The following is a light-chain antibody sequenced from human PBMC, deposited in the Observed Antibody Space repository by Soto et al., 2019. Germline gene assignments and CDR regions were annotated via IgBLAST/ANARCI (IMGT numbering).Light chain of an antibody. CDR2: GTS. J-gene: IGKJ1*01. CDR3: QQYDNWPWT. CDR1: QSLSSS. Sequence: KLLTQSPGTLSLSPGERATLFCRASQSLSSSLAWYQQKSGQAPRLIIYGTSRRATGVPVRFSGGGSGTDFTLTISSLQSEDFGVYFCQQYDNWPWTFGQGTKVDI. V-gene: IGKV3-15*01.